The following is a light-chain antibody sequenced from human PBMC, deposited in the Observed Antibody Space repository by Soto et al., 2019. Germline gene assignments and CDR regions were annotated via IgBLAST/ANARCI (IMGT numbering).Light chain of an antibody. Sequence: DIVMTQSPDSLAVSLGERATINCKSSQSVLYSSNTKNYLAWYQQRPGQPPKLLIYWASTRESGVPDRFSGSGSGTDFTLTITSVQAEDVAVYYCQQYESTPPSFGQGTKLEIK. V-gene: IGKV4-1*01. CDR2: WAS. J-gene: IGKJ2*01. CDR1: QSVLYSSNTKNY. CDR3: QQYESTPPS.